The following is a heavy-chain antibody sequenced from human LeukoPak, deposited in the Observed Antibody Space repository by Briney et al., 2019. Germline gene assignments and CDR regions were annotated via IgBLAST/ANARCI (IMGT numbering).Heavy chain of an antibody. CDR1: GGSISSYY. CDR2: INHTGST. D-gene: IGHD3-22*01. CDR3: ARQYYYESSGFWY. J-gene: IGHJ4*02. V-gene: IGHV4-59*01. Sequence: SETLSLTCIVSGGSISSYYWSWIRQPPGKGLEWIGYINHTGSTKYNPSLKSRVTISVDTSKNQFSLKLSSVTAADTAVYYCARQYYYESSGFWYWGQGTLVTVSS.